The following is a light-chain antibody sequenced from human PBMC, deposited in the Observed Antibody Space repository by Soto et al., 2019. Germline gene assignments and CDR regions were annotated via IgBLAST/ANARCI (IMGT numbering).Light chain of an antibody. CDR2: TGS. CDR3: QQSYSTPIT. Sequence: DIQMTQSPSSVSASVGDRVTITCRASQAIDSWLAWYQQKPGEAPKLLIFTGSLLHSGVPSRFSGSGSGTDFTLTISSLQPEDFATYYCQQSYSTPITFGQGTRLEIK. V-gene: IGKV1-39*01. CDR1: QAIDSW. J-gene: IGKJ5*01.